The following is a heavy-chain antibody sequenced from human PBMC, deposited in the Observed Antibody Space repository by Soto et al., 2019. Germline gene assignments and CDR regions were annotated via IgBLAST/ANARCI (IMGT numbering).Heavy chain of an antibody. CDR1: GGTFSSYA. V-gene: IGHV1-69*06. CDR3: ANPQSAGDYYYYGIDV. D-gene: IGHD6-13*01. Sequence: SVKVSCKASGGTFSSYAISWVRQAPGQGLEWMGGIIPIFGTANYAQKFQGRVTITADKSTSTAYMELSSLRSEDTAVYYCANPQSAGDYYYYGIDVWGQGTTVTVSS. CDR2: IIPIFGTA. J-gene: IGHJ6*02.